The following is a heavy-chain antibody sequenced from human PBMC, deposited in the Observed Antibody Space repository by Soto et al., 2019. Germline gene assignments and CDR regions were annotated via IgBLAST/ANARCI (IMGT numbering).Heavy chain of an antibody. V-gene: IGHV1-2*02. CDR3: ARDPVYGWNYDQRAPGLFFDY. Sequence: ASVKVSCKASGYTFTGYYMHWVRQAPGQGLEWMGWINPNSGGTNYAQKFQGRVTMTRDTSISTAYMELSRLRSDDTAVYYCARDPVYGWNYDQRAPGLFFDYWGQGTLVTISS. J-gene: IGHJ4*02. CDR1: GYTFTGYY. D-gene: IGHD1-7*01. CDR2: INPNSGGT.